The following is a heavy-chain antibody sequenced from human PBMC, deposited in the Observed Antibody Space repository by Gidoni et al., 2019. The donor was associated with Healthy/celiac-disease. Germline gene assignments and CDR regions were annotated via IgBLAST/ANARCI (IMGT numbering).Heavy chain of an antibody. CDR1: GFKFSNAG. D-gene: IGHD3-10*01. Sequence: EVQLVEAVGSLVKQWGSRRLYWSASGFKFSNAGRCWVRQAPGTGLEWVGRMKSKMDGGTTDYAATVKGRFTISRYDSKNTLYLQMNSLKTEDTAVYYCTPALLLWFGESSWFDYGGQGTLFTVSS. CDR3: TPALLLWFGESSWFDY. CDR2: MKSKMDGGTT. J-gene: IGHJ4*02. V-gene: IGHV3-15*01.